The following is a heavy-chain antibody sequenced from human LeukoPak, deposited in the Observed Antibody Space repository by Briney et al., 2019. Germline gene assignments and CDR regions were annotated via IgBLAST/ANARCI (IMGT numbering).Heavy chain of an antibody. CDR2: ISGSGGST. V-gene: IGHV3-23*01. D-gene: IGHD3-16*02. CDR3: AKVGGSYRYTPFDY. Sequence: GGSLRLSCAASGFTFSSYAMNWVRQAPAKGLEWVSAISGSGGSTYYADSVKGRFTISRDNSKNTLYLQMNSLRAEDTAVYYCAKVGGSYRYTPFDYWGQGTLVTVSS. CDR1: GFTFSSYA. J-gene: IGHJ4*02.